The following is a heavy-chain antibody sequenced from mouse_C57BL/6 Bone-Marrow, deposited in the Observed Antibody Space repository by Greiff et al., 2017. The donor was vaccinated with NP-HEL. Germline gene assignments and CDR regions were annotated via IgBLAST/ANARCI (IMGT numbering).Heavy chain of an antibody. V-gene: IGHV14-4*01. Sequence: DVKLVESGAELVRPGASVKLSCTASGFNIKDDYMHWVKQRPEQGLEWIGWIDPENGDTEYASKFQGKATITADTSSNTAYLQLSSLTSEDTAVYYCTTFGLFAYWGQGTLVTVSA. CDR1: GFNIKDDY. J-gene: IGHJ3*01. CDR2: IDPENGDT. CDR3: TTFGLFAY.